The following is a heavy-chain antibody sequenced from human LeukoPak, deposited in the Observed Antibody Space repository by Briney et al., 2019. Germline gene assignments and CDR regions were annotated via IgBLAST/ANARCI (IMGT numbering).Heavy chain of an antibody. CDR2: ISSSGGGT. CDR1: GFTFSSYA. CDR3: AREKAATGFFDY. Sequence: GGSLRLSCAASGFTFSSYAMSWVRQTRGKGLEWVSAISSSGGGTHYADSVKGRFTISRDNSKNTLYLQMNSLRAEDTALYYCAREKAATGFFDYWGQGTLVTVSS. V-gene: IGHV3-23*01. D-gene: IGHD6-13*01. J-gene: IGHJ4*02.